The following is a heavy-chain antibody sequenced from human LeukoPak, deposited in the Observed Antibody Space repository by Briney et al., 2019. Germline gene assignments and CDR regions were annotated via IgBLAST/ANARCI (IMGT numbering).Heavy chain of an antibody. V-gene: IGHV3-33*01. CDR2: IWYDGSNK. Sequence: GSLRLSCAASGFTFSSYGMHWVRQAPGKGLEWVAVIWYDGSNKYYADSVKGRFTISRDNSKNTLYLQVNSLRAEDTAVYYCAREGVLRYFDWLLYRWGQGTLVTVSS. D-gene: IGHD3-9*01. CDR3: AREGVLRYFDWLLYR. J-gene: IGHJ4*02. CDR1: GFTFSSYG.